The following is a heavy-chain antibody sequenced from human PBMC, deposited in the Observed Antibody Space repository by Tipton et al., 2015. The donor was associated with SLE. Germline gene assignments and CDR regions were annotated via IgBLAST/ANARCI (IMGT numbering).Heavy chain of an antibody. CDR1: GFTFSSYW. Sequence: GSLRLSCAASGFTFSSYWMSWVRQAPGKGLEWVANIKQDGSEKYYVDSVKGRFTISRDNAKNSLYLQMNSLRAEDTAVYYCARPTMIVVPGAFDIWGQGTMVTVSS. CDR3: ARPTMIVVPGAFDI. J-gene: IGHJ3*02. V-gene: IGHV3-7*05. CDR2: IKQDGSEK. D-gene: IGHD3-22*01.